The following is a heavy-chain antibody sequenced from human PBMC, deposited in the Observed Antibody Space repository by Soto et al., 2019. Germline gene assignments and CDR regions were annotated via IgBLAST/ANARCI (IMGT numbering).Heavy chain of an antibody. CDR1: GYTLTGYY. J-gene: IGHJ6*02. CDR2: INPNSGGT. Sequence: QVQLVQSGAEVKKPGASVKVSCKASGYTLTGYYMHWVRQAPGQGLEWMGWINPNSGGTNYAQKFQGWVTMTRDTSISTAYMELSRLRSDATAVYYCARAPHFWSGYSGGYGMDVWGQGTTLTVSS. V-gene: IGHV1-2*04. CDR3: ARAPHFWSGYSGGYGMDV. D-gene: IGHD3-3*01.